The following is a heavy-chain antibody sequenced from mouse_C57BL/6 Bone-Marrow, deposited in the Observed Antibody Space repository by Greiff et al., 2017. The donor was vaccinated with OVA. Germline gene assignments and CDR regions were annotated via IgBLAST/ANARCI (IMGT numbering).Heavy chain of an antibody. CDR1: GYTFTSYD. D-gene: IGHD2-1*01. CDR2: IYPRDGST. CDR3: ARDGKGLYYAMDD. J-gene: IGHJ4*01. Sequence: VQGVESGPELVKPGASVKLSCKASGYTFTSYDIHWVKQRPGQGLEWIGWIYPRDGSTKYNEKFKGKATLTVDTSSSTAYMELHSLTSEDSAVYFCARDGKGLYYAMDDWGQGTSVTVSS. V-gene: IGHV1-85*01.